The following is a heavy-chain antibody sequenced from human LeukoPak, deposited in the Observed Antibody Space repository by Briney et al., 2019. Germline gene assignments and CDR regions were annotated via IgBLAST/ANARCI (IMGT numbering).Heavy chain of an antibody. CDR3: AAQRGYCSSSSCYAVYFDY. D-gene: IGHD2-2*01. V-gene: IGHV3-23*01. J-gene: IGHJ4*02. CDR2: ISGSGGST. Sequence: GGSLRLSCAASGFTFSSYAMSWVRQAPGKGLEWVSAISGSGGSTYYADSVKGRFTISRDNSKNTLYLQMNSLRAEDTAVYYCAAQRGYCSSSSCYAVYFDYWGQGTLVTVYS. CDR1: GFTFSSYA.